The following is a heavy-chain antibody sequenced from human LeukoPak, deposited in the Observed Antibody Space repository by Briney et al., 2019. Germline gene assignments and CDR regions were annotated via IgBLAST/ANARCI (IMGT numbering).Heavy chain of an antibody. V-gene: IGHV3-48*03. CDR2: ISSSGSTI. CDR3: ARSHIVVVTATPHYGMDV. Sequence: PGGSLRLSCAASGFTFSNYEMNWVRQAPGKGLEWVSFISSSGSTIYYADSVKGRFTFSRDNAKNSLYLQMNSLRAEDTAVYYCARSHIVVVTATPHYGMDVWGQGTTVTVSS. J-gene: IGHJ6*02. CDR1: GFTFSNYE. D-gene: IGHD2-21*02.